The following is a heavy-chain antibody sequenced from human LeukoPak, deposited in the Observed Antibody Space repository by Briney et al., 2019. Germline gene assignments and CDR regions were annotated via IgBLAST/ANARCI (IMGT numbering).Heavy chain of an antibody. D-gene: IGHD1-26*01. Sequence: SVKVPCKTSGGTFSSYAISWVRQAPGQGLEWMGRIIPIFGTANYAQKFQGRVTITTDESTSTAYMELSSLRSEDTAVYYCARGPIVGAESDYWGQGTLVTVSS. V-gene: IGHV1-69*05. CDR2: IIPIFGTA. CDR1: GGTFSSYA. CDR3: ARGPIVGAESDY. J-gene: IGHJ4*02.